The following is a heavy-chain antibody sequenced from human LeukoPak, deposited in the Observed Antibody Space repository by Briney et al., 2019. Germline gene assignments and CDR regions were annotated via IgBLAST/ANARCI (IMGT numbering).Heavy chain of an antibody. CDR3: ARANHCSGGSCYFDY. V-gene: IGHV4-30-4*07. Sequence: SQTLSLTCAVSGGSISSGGYSWSWIRQPPGKGLEWIGYIYYSGSTNYNPSLKSRVTISVDRSKNQFSLKLSSVTAADTAVYYCARANHCSGGSCYFDYWGQGTLVTVSS. D-gene: IGHD2-15*01. CDR2: IYYSGST. CDR1: GGSISSGGYS. J-gene: IGHJ4*02.